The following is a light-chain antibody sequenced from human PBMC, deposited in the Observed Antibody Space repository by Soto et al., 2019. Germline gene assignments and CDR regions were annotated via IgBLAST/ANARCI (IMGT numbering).Light chain of an antibody. CDR3: QHRHN. Sequence: DIVLTQSPATLSLSPGERATLSCRASQSVSRDFAWYQQKPGQAPRFFIYDASNRATGIPARFSGSGSGTDFTFTINSLQPEDFAVYYCQHRHNFGPGTKVDFK. V-gene: IGKV3-11*01. CDR2: DAS. J-gene: IGKJ3*01. CDR1: QSVSRD.